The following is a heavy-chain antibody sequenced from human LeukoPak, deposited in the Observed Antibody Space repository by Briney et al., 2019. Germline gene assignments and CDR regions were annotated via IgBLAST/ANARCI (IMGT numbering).Heavy chain of an antibody. D-gene: IGHD1-14*01. CDR1: GYTFTSYG. CDR2: ISAYNGNA. V-gene: IGHV1-18*01. J-gene: IGHJ5*02. Sequence: APVKVFCKASGYTFTSYGISWVRQAPGQGLEWMGWISAYNGNANYAQKLQGRVTMTTDTSTSTAYMELRSLRSDDTAVYYCARVKYNLMDPWGQGTLVTVSS. CDR3: ARVKYNLMDP.